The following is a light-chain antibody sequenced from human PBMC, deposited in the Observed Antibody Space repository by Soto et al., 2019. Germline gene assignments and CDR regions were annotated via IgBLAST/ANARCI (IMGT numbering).Light chain of an antibody. V-gene: IGKV3-15*01. CDR1: QSLSSN. Sequence: EIVMTQSPASLSVSPGERATLSCRASQSLSSNLAWYQQKPGQAPRLLIYGASTRATGIPARFSGSGSGTEFTLTVTSLQSEDFAVYYCQPYNNWPLTFGGGTKVESK. CDR2: GAS. J-gene: IGKJ4*01. CDR3: QPYNNWPLT.